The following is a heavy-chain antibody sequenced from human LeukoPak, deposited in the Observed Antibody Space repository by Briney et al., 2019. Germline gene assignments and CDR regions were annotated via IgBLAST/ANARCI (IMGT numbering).Heavy chain of an antibody. J-gene: IGHJ4*02. CDR1: GFTFSSYW. CDR3: AKSDLNYGGNPDY. Sequence: PGGSLRLSCAASGFTFSSYWMSWVRQAPGKGLEWVANIKQDGSEKYYVDSVKGRFTISRDNSKNTLYVQMNSLRVEDTAVYYCAKSDLNYGGNPDYWGQGTLVTVSS. CDR2: IKQDGSEK. V-gene: IGHV3-7*03. D-gene: IGHD4-23*01.